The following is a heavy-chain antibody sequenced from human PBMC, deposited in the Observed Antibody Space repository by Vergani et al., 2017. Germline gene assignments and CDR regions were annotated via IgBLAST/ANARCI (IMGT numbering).Heavy chain of an antibody. J-gene: IGHJ4*02. V-gene: IGHV3-11*06. CDR1: GFTFSDYY. Sequence: QVQLVESGGGLVKPGGSLRLSCAASGFTFSDYYMSWIRQAPGKGLEWVSYISSSSSYTNYADSVKGRFTISRDNAKNSLYLQMNSLRAEDTAVYYCARGHYYGSGSYYPNWGQGTLVTVSS. CDR3: ARGHYYGSGSYYPN. D-gene: IGHD3-10*01. CDR2: ISSSSSYT.